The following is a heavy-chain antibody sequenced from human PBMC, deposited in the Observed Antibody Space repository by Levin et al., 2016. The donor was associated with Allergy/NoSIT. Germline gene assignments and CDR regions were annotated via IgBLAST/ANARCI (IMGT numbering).Heavy chain of an antibody. J-gene: IGHJ4*02. Sequence: VRQMPGKGLEWMGIIYPGDSDTRYSPSFQGQVTISADKSISTAYLQWSSLKASDTAMYYCARFGVPPYQLLDSDYWGQGTLVTVSS. V-gene: IGHV5-51*01. CDR3: ARFGVPPYQLLDSDY. CDR2: IYPGDSDT. D-gene: IGHD2-2*01.